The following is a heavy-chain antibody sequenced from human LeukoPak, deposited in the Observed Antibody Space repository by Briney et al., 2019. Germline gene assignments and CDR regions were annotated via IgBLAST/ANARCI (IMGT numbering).Heavy chain of an antibody. V-gene: IGHV4-61*08. Sequence: PSETLSLTCTVSGASVSIGGPYWSWLRQPPGKELESIAYVYYGGSTYYNPSLQSRVTISVDTSKNQFFLKLRSVAAADTAVYYCARGRGYGYGIDYWGQRTLVTVSS. CDR3: ARGRGYGYGIDY. CDR2: VYYGGST. J-gene: IGHJ4*02. CDR1: GASVSIGGPY. D-gene: IGHD5-18*01.